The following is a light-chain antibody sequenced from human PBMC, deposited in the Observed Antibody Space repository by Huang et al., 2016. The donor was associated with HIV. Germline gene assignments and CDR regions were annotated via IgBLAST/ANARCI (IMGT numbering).Light chain of an antibody. J-gene: IGKJ1*01. V-gene: IGKV1-39*01. CDR2: SGN. Sequence: DIQMTQSPSSLSASVVDRVTITCRASRWLGFYLNWCRQKPGKAPELLIYSGNVRYSGVPQRFSGTGSGTDYTLTSSSLLREESAIYYCQEGETPRTFGQGTRVEI. CDR3: QEGETPRT. CDR1: RWLGFY.